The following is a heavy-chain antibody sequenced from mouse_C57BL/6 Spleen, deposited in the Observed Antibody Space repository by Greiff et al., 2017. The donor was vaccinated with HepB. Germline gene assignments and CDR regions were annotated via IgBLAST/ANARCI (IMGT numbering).Heavy chain of an antibody. CDR1: GFTFSSYT. J-gene: IGHJ3*01. Sequence: EVQGVESGGGLVKPGGSLKLSCAASGFTFSSYTMSWVRQTPEKRLEWVATISGGGGNTYYPDSVKGRFTISRDNAKNTLYLQMSSLRSEDTALYYCARRDSSGLAWFAYWGQGTLVTVSA. V-gene: IGHV5-9*01. D-gene: IGHD3-2*02. CDR2: ISGGGGNT. CDR3: ARRDSSGLAWFAY.